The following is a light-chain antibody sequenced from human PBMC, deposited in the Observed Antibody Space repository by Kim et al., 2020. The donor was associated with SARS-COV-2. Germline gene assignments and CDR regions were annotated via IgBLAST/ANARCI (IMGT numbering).Light chain of an antibody. J-gene: IGLJ2*01. CDR2: RDK. V-gene: IGLV3-9*01. CDR3: QVWDSSTVL. Sequence: SVALGQTARITCGGTSIGNKNVHWYQQKPGQAPVLVIYRDKKSPSGIPARFSGSNSGNTATLTISGAQAGDEADYYCQVWDSSTVLFGGGTRLTVL. CDR1: SIGNKN.